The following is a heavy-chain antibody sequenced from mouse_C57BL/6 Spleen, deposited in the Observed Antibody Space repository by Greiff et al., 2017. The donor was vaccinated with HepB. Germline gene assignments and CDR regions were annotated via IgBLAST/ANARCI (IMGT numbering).Heavy chain of an antibody. V-gene: IGHV1-50*01. J-gene: IGHJ3*01. D-gene: IGHD1-1*01. CDR2: IDPSDSYT. Sequence: QVQLQQPGAELVKPGASVKLSCKASGYTFTSYWMQWVKQRPGQGLEWIGEIDPSDSYTNYNQKFKGKATLTVDTSSSTAYMQLSSLTSEDSAVYYCARGGSSYVGFAYWGQGTLVTVS. CDR3: ARGGSSYVGFAY. CDR1: GYTFTSYW.